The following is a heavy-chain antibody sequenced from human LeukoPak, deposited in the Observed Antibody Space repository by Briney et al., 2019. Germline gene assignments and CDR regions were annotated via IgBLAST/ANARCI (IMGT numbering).Heavy chain of an antibody. V-gene: IGHV3-48*03. D-gene: IGHD3-22*01. Sequence: GGSLRLSCAASGFTFSSYEMNWVRQAPGKGLEWVSYISSSGSTIYYADSVKGRFTISRDNAKNSLYLQMNSLRAEDTAVYYCARVPFYYDSSGDDGLNYWGQGTLVTVSS. CDR1: GFTFSSYE. CDR2: ISSSGSTI. J-gene: IGHJ4*02. CDR3: ARVPFYYDSSGDDGLNY.